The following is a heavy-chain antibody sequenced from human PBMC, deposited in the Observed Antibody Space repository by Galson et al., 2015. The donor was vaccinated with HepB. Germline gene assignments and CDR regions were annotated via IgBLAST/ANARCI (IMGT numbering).Heavy chain of an antibody. J-gene: IGHJ4*02. CDR2: INAGNGNT. CDR3: ARDLRQWLDPETLFDY. Sequence: SVKVSCKASGYTFTSYVMHWVRQAPGQRLEWMGWINAGNGNTKYSQKFQGRVTITRDTSASTAYMELSSLRSEDTAVYYCARDLRQWLDPETLFDYWGQGTLVTVSS. V-gene: IGHV1-3*01. CDR1: GYTFTSYV. D-gene: IGHD6-19*01.